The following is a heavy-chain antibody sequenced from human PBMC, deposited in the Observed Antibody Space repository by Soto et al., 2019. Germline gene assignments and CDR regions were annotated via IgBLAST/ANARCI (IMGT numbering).Heavy chain of an antibody. CDR1: GFTFSIFG. CDR3: ARDKESSTVVSGISQEGYFDS. Sequence: QVHLVESGGGVVQPGRSLRLSCAASGFTFSIFGMHWVRQAPGKGLEWAAIIWYDGSNAYYADSERGRFTISRDNSKNPVYLQMNSLRAEDTAVYYCARDKESSTVVSGISQEGYFDSWGQGTLVTVSS. V-gene: IGHV3-33*01. CDR2: IWYDGSNA. J-gene: IGHJ4*02. D-gene: IGHD6-19*01.